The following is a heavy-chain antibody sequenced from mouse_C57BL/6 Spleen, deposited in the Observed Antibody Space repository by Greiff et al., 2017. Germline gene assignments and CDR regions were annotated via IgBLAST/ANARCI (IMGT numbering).Heavy chain of an antibody. Sequence: QVQLQQPGAELVMPGASVKLSCKASGYTFTSYWMHWVKQRPGQGLEWIGEIDPSDSYTNYNQKFKGKSTLTVDKSSSTAYMQLSSLTSEDSAVYYCARRRGNSPYAMDYWCQGTSVTVSS. CDR1: GYTFTSYW. CDR2: IDPSDSYT. D-gene: IGHD2-1*01. CDR3: ARRRGNSPYAMDY. J-gene: IGHJ4*01. V-gene: IGHV1-69*01.